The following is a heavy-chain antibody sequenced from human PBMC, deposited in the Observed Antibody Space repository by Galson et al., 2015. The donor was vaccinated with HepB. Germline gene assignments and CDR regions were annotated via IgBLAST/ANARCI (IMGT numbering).Heavy chain of an antibody. CDR3: VGDYYDSSGYYSSFDY. V-gene: IGHV3-30-3*01. J-gene: IGHJ4*02. CDR1: GFTFSSYA. Sequence: SLRLSCAASGFTFSSYAMHWVRQAPGKGLEWVAVISYDGSNKYYADSVKGRFTISRDNSKNTLYLQMNSLRAEDTAVYYCVGDYYDSSGYYSSFDYWGQGTLVTVSS. D-gene: IGHD3-22*01. CDR2: ISYDGSNK.